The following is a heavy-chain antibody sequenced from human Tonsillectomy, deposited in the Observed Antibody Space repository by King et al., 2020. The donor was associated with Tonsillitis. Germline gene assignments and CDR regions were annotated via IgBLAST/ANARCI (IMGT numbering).Heavy chain of an antibody. CDR3: TRFAAPEYGDYGDY. CDR2: IRTKANSYAT. CDR1: GFTFSGSA. J-gene: IGHJ4*02. V-gene: IGHV3-73*02. D-gene: IGHD4-17*01. Sequence: VQLVESGGGLVQPGGSLKLSCATSGFTFSGSAMHWVRQASGKGLEWVGRIRTKANSYATAYAASVKGRFTISRDDSKNTAYLQMNSLKTEDTAVYYSTRFAAPEYGDYGDYWGQGTLVTVSS.